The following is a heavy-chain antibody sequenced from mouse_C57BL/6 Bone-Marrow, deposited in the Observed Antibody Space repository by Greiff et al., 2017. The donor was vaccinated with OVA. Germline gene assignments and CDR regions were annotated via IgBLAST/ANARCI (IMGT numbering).Heavy chain of an antibody. CDR1: GYSITSGYY. D-gene: IGHD1-1*01. J-gene: IGHJ1*03. V-gene: IGHV3-6*01. CDR2: ISYDGSN. Sequence: EVQLQESGPGLVKPSQSLSLTCSVTGYSITSGYYWNWIRQFPGNKLEWMGYISYDGSNNYNPSLKNRISITRDTSKNQFFLKLNSVTTEDTATYYCARSPLITTVVGYFDVWGTGTTVTVSS. CDR3: ARSPLITTVVGYFDV.